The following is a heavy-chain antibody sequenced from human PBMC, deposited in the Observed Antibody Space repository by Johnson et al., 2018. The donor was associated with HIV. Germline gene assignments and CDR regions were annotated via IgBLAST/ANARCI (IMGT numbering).Heavy chain of an antibody. J-gene: IGHJ3*02. Sequence: QVQLVESGGGVVQHGRSLRLSCAASGFTFSSYAMHWVRQAPGKGLEWVAVISYDGSNKYYADSVKGRFTISRDNSKNTLYLQMNSLRAEDTAVYYCAREPPVEMATYDSFDIWGQGTMVTVSS. D-gene: IGHD5-24*01. CDR1: GFTFSSYA. CDR3: AREPPVEMATYDSFDI. CDR2: ISYDGSNK. V-gene: IGHV3-30-3*01.